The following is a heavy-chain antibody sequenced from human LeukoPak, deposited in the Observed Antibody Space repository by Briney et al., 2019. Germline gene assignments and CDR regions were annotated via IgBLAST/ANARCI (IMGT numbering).Heavy chain of an antibody. D-gene: IGHD2-2*02. V-gene: IGHV3-30-3*01. Sequence: GGSLRLSCAASGFTLSSYAMHWVRQAPGKGLEWVAVISYDGSNKYYADSVKGRFTISRDNSKNTLYLQMNSLRAEDTAVYYCARARRLGVPAAITGYFDYWGQGTLVTVSS. CDR3: ARARRLGVPAAITGYFDY. CDR1: GFTLSSYA. J-gene: IGHJ4*02. CDR2: ISYDGSNK.